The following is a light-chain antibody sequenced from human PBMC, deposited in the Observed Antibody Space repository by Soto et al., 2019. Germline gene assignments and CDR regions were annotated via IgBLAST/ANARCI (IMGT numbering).Light chain of an antibody. V-gene: IGLV2-14*03. CDR2: DVS. Sequence: QSVLAQPPSASGSPGQSVTISCTGTSSDIGGYNYVSWYQHHPGKAPKLMIYDVSNRPSGVSDRFSGSKSGNTASLTISGLQAEDEADYYCSSYTTSSTDVFGTGNKVTVL. J-gene: IGLJ1*01. CDR1: SSDIGGYNY. CDR3: SSYTTSSTDV.